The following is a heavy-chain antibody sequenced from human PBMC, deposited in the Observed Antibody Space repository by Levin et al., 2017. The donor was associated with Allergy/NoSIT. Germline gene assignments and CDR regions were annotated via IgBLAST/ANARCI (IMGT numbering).Heavy chain of an antibody. D-gene: IGHD6-25*01. CDR3: ARFSGPRFDY. CDR1: GGSISSYY. CDR2: IYYSGST. Sequence: SCTVSGGSISSYYWSWIRQPPGKGLEWIGYIYYSGSTNYNPSLKSRVTISVDTSKNQFSLKLSSVTAADTAVYFCARFSGPRFDYWGQGTLVTVSS. V-gene: IGHV4-59*01. J-gene: IGHJ4*02.